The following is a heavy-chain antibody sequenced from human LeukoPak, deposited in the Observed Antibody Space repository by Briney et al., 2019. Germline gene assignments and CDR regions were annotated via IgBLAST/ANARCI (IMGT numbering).Heavy chain of an antibody. CDR3: ARVAGAAADY. D-gene: IGHD2-2*01. CDR2: IYYSGST. Sequence: SGTLSLTCTVSGGSISSYYWSWIRQPPGKGLEWIGYIYYSGSTNYNPSLKSRVTISLDTSKNQFSLKLTSVTAADTAVYHCARVAGAAADYWGQGTLVTVSS. CDR1: GGSISSYY. V-gene: IGHV4-59*01. J-gene: IGHJ4*02.